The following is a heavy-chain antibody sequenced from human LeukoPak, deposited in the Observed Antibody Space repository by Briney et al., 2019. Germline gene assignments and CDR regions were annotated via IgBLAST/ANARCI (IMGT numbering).Heavy chain of an antibody. CDR2: MNPNSGNT. Sequence: ASVKVSCKASGYTFNSYDINWVRQATGQGLEWMGWMNPNSGNTGYAQKFQGRVTMTRNTSISTAYMELSSLRSEDTAVYYCARDRRVPAAMRYYYYGMDVWGQGTTVTVSS. J-gene: IGHJ6*02. D-gene: IGHD2-2*01. CDR3: ARDRRVPAAMRYYYYGMDV. V-gene: IGHV1-8*01. CDR1: GYTFNSYD.